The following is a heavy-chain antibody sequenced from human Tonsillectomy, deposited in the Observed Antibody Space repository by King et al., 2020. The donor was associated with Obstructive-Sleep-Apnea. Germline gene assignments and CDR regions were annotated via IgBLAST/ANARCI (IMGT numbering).Heavy chain of an antibody. CDR2: ISWDGGST. CDR3: AKLPVDTAMVGAFDI. J-gene: IGHJ3*02. D-gene: IGHD5-18*01. CDR1: GFTFDDYA. Sequence: VQLVESGGVVVQPGGSLRLSCAASGFTFDDYAMHWVRQAPGKGLEWVSLISWDGGSTYYADSVKGRFTISRDNSKNSLYLQMNSLRAEDTALYYCAKLPVDTAMVGAFDIWGHGTMVTVSS. V-gene: IGHV3-43D*03.